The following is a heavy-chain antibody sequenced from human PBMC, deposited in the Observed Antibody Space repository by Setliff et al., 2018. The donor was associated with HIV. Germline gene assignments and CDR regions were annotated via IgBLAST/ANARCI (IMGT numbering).Heavy chain of an antibody. CDR2: ISSSSSYI. J-gene: IGHJ6*03. V-gene: IGHV3-21*01. Sequence: PGGSLRLSCAASGSTFSSYSMNWVRQAPGKGLEWVSSISSSSSYIYYADSVKGRFTISRDNAKNSLYLQMNSLRAEDTAVYYCARARGSVGYYGSGTMYHMDVWGKGTTVTVSS. CDR1: GSTFSSYS. D-gene: IGHD3-10*01. CDR3: ARARGSVGYYGSGTMYHMDV.